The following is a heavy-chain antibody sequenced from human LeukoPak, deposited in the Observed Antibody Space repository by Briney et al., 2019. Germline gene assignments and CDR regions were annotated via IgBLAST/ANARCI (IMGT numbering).Heavy chain of an antibody. CDR2: ISWDGGST. CDR1: GFTFDDYT. D-gene: IGHD1-26*01. J-gene: IGHJ4*02. V-gene: IGHV3-43*01. CDR3: AEKWELDY. Sequence: GGSLRLSCAASGFTFDDYTMHWVRQAPGKGLEWVSLISWDGGSTYYADSVKGRFTISRDNSKNSLYLQMNSLRTEDTALYYCAEKWELDYWGQGTLVTVSS.